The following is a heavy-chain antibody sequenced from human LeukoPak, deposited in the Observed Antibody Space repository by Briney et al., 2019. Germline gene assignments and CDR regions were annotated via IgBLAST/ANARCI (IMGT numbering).Heavy chain of an antibody. V-gene: IGHV4-34*01. CDR2: TNHSGST. D-gene: IGHD2-21*02. J-gene: IGHJ4*01. Sequence: SETLSPTCAVYGGSFRGYYWSWIRQPPGKELGWMGETNHSGSTNYNPSLKSRVTISLDSSKNQFSLKLSSVTAADTAVYYCARVPARRVVTTPTYFDSWGQGTLVTVSS. CDR1: GGSFRGYY. CDR3: ARVPARRVVTTPTYFDS.